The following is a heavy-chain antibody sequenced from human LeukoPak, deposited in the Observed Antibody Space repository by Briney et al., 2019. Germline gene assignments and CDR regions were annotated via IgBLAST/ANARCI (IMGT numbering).Heavy chain of an antibody. D-gene: IGHD3-9*01. J-gene: IGHJ4*02. CDR1: GFTLSNYA. Sequence: GASLRLSCAASGFTLSNYAMSWVRQAPGKGLEWVSAIVGSGGSTYYADSVKGRFTISRDNPKNTLYLQMNSLRAEDTAVYYCAKWGDYDILTGYYDSDYWGQGTLVTVSS. V-gene: IGHV3-23*01. CDR2: IVGSGGST. CDR3: AKWGDYDILTGYYDSDY.